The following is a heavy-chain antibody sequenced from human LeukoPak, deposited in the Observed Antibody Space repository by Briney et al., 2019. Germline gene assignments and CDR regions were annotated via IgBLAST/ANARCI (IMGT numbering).Heavy chain of an antibody. V-gene: IGHV4-59*01. CDR1: GGSISSYY. D-gene: IGHD1-26*01. Sequence: SETLSLTCTGSGGSISSYYWSWIRQPPGKGLEWIVYIYYSGSTNYNPSLKSRVTISVDTSKNQFSLKLSSVTAADTAVYYCARDRVGATRFDYWGQGTLVTVSS. CDR2: IYYSGST. J-gene: IGHJ4*02. CDR3: ARDRVGATRFDY.